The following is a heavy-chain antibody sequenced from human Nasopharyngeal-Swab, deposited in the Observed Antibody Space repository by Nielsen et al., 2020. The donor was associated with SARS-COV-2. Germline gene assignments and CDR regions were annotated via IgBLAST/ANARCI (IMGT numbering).Heavy chain of an antibody. D-gene: IGHD3-10*01. Sequence: WIRQPPGKGLEWIGSIYYSGSTYYNPSLKSRVTKSVDTSKNQFSLKLSSVTAADTAVYYCASGEENNWFDPWGQGTLVTVSS. CDR2: IYYSGST. CDR3: ASGEENNWFDP. V-gene: IGHV4-39*07. J-gene: IGHJ5*02.